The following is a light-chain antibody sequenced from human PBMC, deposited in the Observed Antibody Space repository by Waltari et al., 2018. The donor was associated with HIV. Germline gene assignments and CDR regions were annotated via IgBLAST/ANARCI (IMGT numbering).Light chain of an antibody. Sequence: SALTQPASASGSPGQPVTISCSEPSSAVGGFKKFSWYQRHPGKAPKLLIYEVIKRPSGVPDRFFGSKSGNTASLTVSGLQAEDEADYFCSSYAGDYNLVFGGGTKLTVL. CDR2: EVI. J-gene: IGLJ3*02. CDR3: SSYAGDYNLV. V-gene: IGLV2-8*01. CDR1: SSAVGGFKK.